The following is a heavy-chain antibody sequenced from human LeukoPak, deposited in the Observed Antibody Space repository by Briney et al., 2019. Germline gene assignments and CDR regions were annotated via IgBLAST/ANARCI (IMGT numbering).Heavy chain of an antibody. CDR2: IYYRGST. D-gene: IGHD6-13*01. V-gene: IGHV4-61*01. CDR3: ARGSSPPYSSSWYAFDY. J-gene: IGHJ4*02. Sequence: SETLSLTCTVSGGSVSSGSYYWSWIRQPPGKGLEWIGYIYYRGSTNYNPSLKSRVTISVDTSKNQFSLKLSSVTAADTAVYYCARGSSPPYSSSWYAFDYWGQGTLVTVSS. CDR1: GGSVSSGSYY.